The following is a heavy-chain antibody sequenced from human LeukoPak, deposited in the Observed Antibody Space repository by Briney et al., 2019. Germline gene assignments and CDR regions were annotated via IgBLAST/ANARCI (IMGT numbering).Heavy chain of an antibody. CDR2: ISYDGSNK. J-gene: IGHJ2*01. Sequence: GGSLRLSCAASGFTFSSYAMHWVRQAPGKGLEWVAVISYDGSNKYYADSVKGRFTISRDNSKNTLYLQMNSLRAEDTAVYYCARGNDYGGLGGWYFDLWGRGTLVTVSS. CDR3: ARGNDYGGLGGWYFDL. V-gene: IGHV3-30*14. D-gene: IGHD4-23*01. CDR1: GFTFSSYA.